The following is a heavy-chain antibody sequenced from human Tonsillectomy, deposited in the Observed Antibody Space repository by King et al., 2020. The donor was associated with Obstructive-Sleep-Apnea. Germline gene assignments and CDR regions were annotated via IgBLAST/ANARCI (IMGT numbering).Heavy chain of an antibody. D-gene: IGHD5-18*01. CDR1: GGSISSGGYY. CDR3: ARDPGGSSYGYLPFYYGMDV. Sequence: VQLQESGPGLVKPSQTLSLTCTVSGGSISSGGYYWSWIRQHPGKGLEWIGYIYYSGSTYYNPSLKSRVTISVDTSKNQFSLKLSSVTAADTSVYYCARDPGGSSYGYLPFYYGMDVWGQGTTVTVSS. J-gene: IGHJ6*02. V-gene: IGHV4-31*03. CDR2: IYYSGST.